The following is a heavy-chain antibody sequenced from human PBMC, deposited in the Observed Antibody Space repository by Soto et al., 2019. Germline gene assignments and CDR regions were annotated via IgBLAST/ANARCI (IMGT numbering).Heavy chain of an antibody. CDR1: GGTFSSYA. Sequence: QVQLVQSGAEVKKPGSSVKVSCKASGGTFSSYAISCVRQAPGQGLVWMGGIIPIIGTANYAQKFQGRVTITADESTSTAFMELSSLRSEDTAVYYCARDLSRVARGAWFDPWGQGTLVTVSS. CDR2: IIPIIGTA. J-gene: IGHJ5*02. D-gene: IGHD1-26*01. V-gene: IGHV1-69*01. CDR3: ARDLSRVARGAWFDP.